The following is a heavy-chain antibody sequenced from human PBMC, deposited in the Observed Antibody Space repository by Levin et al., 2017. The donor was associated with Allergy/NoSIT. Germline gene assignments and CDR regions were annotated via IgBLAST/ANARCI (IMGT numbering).Heavy chain of an antibody. CDR2: INYRGST. J-gene: IGHJ6*02. Sequence: PSETLSLTCTVSGGSVSSGTYYWSWIWQPPGKGLEWIGYINYRGSTKYNPSLKSRVTISVDTSKNEFSLKLSSVTAADTAVYYCARNRIVVAGGNDYYYGMDVWGQGTTVTVSS. CDR3: ARNRIVVAGGNDYYYGMDV. V-gene: IGHV4-61*01. CDR1: GGSVSSGTYY. D-gene: IGHD6-19*01.